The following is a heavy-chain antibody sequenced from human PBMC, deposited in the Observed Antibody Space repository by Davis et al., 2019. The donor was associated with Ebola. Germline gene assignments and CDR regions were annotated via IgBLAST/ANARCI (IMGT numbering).Heavy chain of an antibody. D-gene: IGHD1-26*01. Sequence: GESLKISCAASGFTFSTNAMTWVRQAPGKGLEWVSYISNGGSMIYDADSVKGRFTISRDNAKNSLSLQMNSLRVDDTAVYYCARDHLEGSLDYWGQGTLVTVSS. CDR1: GFTFSTNA. J-gene: IGHJ4*02. V-gene: IGHV3-48*04. CDR2: ISNGGSMI. CDR3: ARDHLEGSLDY.